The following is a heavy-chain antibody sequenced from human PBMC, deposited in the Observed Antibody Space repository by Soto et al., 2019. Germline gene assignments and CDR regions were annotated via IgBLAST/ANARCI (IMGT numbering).Heavy chain of an antibody. Sequence: SETLSLTCAVYGGSFSGYYWSWIRQPPGKGLEWIGEINHSGSTNYNPSLKSRVTISVDTSKNQFSLKLSSVTAADTAVYYCARGRYYDFWSGYFRWFDPWGQGTLVTVSS. V-gene: IGHV4-34*01. CDR2: INHSGST. CDR3: ARGRYYDFWSGYFRWFDP. D-gene: IGHD3-3*01. CDR1: GGSFSGYY. J-gene: IGHJ5*02.